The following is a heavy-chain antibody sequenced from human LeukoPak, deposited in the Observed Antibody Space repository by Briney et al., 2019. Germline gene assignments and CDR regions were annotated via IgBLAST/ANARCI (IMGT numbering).Heavy chain of an antibody. Sequence: SETLPLTCTVSGGSISTYYWSWIRQPAGKGLEWIGRIFATGRTNYDPSLMSRVTMSIDTSKNQFSLRLTSVTAADTAVYYCARENSASYREFDSWGQGTQVTVSS. CDR3: ARENSASYREFDS. D-gene: IGHD1-26*01. J-gene: IGHJ4*02. CDR2: IFATGRT. V-gene: IGHV4-4*07. CDR1: GGSISTYY.